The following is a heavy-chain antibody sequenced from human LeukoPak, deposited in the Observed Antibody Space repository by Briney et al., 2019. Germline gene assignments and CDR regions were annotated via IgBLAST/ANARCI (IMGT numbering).Heavy chain of an antibody. J-gene: IGHJ4*02. V-gene: IGHV3-53*01. Sequence: GGSLRLSCAASGFTVSSNYMSWVRQAPGKGLEWVSVIYSGGSTYYADSVKGRFTISRDNSKNTLYLQMNSLRAEDTAVYYCARAGHYGDYHPYFDYWGQGTLVTVSS. CDR3: ARAGHYGDYHPYFDY. CDR1: GFTVSSNY. CDR2: IYSGGST. D-gene: IGHD4-17*01.